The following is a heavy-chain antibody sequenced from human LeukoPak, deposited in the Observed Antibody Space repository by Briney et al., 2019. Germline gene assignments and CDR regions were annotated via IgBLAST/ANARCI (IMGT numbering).Heavy chain of an antibody. CDR3: AKGRGSCDY. Sequence: GGSPRLSCAASGFSFRSYGMSWVRQAPGKGLEWVSGISGSGGSTYHADSVKGRFTISRDNSKNTLYLQMNSLRAEDTAVYYCAKGRGSCDYWGQGTLVTVSS. J-gene: IGHJ4*02. CDR2: ISGSGGST. D-gene: IGHD3-10*01. CDR1: GFSFRSYG. V-gene: IGHV3-23*01.